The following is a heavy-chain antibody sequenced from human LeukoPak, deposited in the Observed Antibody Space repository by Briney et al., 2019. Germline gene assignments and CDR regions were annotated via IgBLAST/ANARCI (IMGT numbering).Heavy chain of an antibody. CDR2: ISSSSSYI. J-gene: IGHJ4*02. V-gene: IGHV3-21*01. D-gene: IGHD6-13*01. CDR3: ARGIAAAGTDLDY. Sequence: GGSLRLSCAASGFTSSSYSMNWVRQAPGKGLEWVSSISSSSSYIYYADSVKGRFTISRDNAKNSLYLQMNSLRAEDTAVYYCARGIAAAGTDLDYWGQGTLVTVSS. CDR1: GFTSSSYS.